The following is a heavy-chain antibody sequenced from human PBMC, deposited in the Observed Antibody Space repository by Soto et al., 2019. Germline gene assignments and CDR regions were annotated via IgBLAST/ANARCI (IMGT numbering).Heavy chain of an antibody. V-gene: IGHV2-5*02. CDR3: ARGIGDY. Sequence: QITLKESGPTLVKPTQTLTLTCTFSGFSLSTSGVGVGWIRQPTGKALEWLAVIYWDDEKRYSPSLKNRLNITKDTAKNQVVLTLSNIDPVDTATYYCARGIGDYWGQGTLVTVSS. CDR1: GFSLSTSGVG. J-gene: IGHJ4*02. CDR2: IYWDDEK.